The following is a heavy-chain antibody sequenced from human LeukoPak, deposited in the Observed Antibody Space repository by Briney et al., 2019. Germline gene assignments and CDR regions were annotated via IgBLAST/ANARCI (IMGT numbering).Heavy chain of an antibody. Sequence: GGSLRLSCAASGFTFSSYSTHWVRQAPGKGLEWVSVIYSGGSTYYADSVKGRFTISRDNSKNTLYLQMNSLRAEDTAVYYCARGQGSLYDYWGQGTLVTVSS. D-gene: IGHD3-10*01. CDR2: IYSGGST. J-gene: IGHJ4*02. V-gene: IGHV3-53*01. CDR1: GFTFSSYS. CDR3: ARGQGSLYDY.